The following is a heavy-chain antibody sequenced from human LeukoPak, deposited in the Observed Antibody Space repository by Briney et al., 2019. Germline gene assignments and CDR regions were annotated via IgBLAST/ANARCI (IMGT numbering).Heavy chain of an antibody. Sequence: AVSLRLYSAASTFTFYDYRMGRLAQAPGKGLKWFTDLNWKGGSTGYADSVKGRFSISRDNAKNSLYLQMNSLRAEDTALYYCARDRGADYDFWIYYFDYWGQGTLVTVSS. CDR1: TFTFYDYR. V-gene: IGHV3-20*03. D-gene: IGHD3-3*01. CDR3: ARDRGADYDFWIYYFDY. J-gene: IGHJ4*02. CDR2: LNWKGGST.